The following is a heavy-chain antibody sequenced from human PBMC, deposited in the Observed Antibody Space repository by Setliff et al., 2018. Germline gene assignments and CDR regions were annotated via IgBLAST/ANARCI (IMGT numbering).Heavy chain of an antibody. Sequence: PSETLSLTCSVSGDFMSSHLYFWSWIRQPAGKGLEWIGDIYIRGIINYNPSLKSRTTISIDTPKTQFSLILSSVTAADTAMYFCARGRVDSGSYNDLGYFDDWGKGTLVTVSS. CDR2: IYIRGII. V-gene: IGHV4-61*09. J-gene: IGHJ4*02. CDR3: ARGRVDSGSYNDLGYFDD. CDR1: GDFMSSHLYF. D-gene: IGHD1-26*01.